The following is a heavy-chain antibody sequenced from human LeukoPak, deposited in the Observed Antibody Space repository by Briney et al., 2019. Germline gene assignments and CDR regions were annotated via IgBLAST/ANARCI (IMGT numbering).Heavy chain of an antibody. CDR2: IHSNGDTA. V-gene: IGHV3-23*01. D-gene: IGHD1-1*01. CDR1: GFTFSSIA. CDR3: AKGQELDDGVFDS. Sequence: GSLRLSCTASGFTFSSIALTWVRQAPGKGLEWVSTIHSNGDTAYNADSVNGRFTISRDNSKNTLYLQMDSLRVEDTAIYYCAKGQELDDGVFDSWGQGTLVTVSS. J-gene: IGHJ4*02.